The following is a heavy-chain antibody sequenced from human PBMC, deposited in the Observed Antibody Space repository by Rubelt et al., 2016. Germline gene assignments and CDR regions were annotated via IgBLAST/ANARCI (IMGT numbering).Heavy chain of an antibody. CDR3: ARQSYSGYDLHYYYGMDV. Sequence: QVQLQQWGAGLLKPSETLSLTCAVYGGSFSGYYWSWIRQPPGKGLEWIGYIYYSGSTNYNPSLKSRVTISVDTSKKQFSLKLSSVTAADTAVYYCARQSYSGYDLHYYYGMDVWGQGTTVTVSS. J-gene: IGHJ6*02. CDR2: IYYSGST. D-gene: IGHD5-12*01. CDR1: GGSFSGYY. V-gene: IGHV4-34*11.